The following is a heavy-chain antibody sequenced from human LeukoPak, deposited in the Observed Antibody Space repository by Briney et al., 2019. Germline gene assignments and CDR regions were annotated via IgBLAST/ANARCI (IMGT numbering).Heavy chain of an antibody. V-gene: IGHV3-13*05. CDR3: ATSSGENPFDY. J-gene: IGHJ4*02. D-gene: IGHD3-10*01. CDR2: IGTAGDP. Sequence: GGSLRLSCAASGFSFSSYDMHWVRQTTGEGLEWVSAIGTAGDPYYAGSVKGRFTISRDNSKNTLYLQMNSLRAEDTAVYYCATSSGENPFDYWGQGTLVTVSP. CDR1: GFSFSSYD.